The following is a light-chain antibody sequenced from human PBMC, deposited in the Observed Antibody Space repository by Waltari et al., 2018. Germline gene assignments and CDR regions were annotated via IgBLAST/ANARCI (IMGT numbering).Light chain of an antibody. Sequence: DIQMTQSPSALSASLGDRVIITCRASQYISNHLNWYQQKPGRGPTLLVYGASTLQSGAPSRFSGSGSGTDFTLTIQSLQPADFATYYCQQSYTTPWTFGQGTNVE. CDR2: GAS. CDR1: QYISNH. J-gene: IGKJ1*01. V-gene: IGKV1-39*01. CDR3: QQSYTTPWT.